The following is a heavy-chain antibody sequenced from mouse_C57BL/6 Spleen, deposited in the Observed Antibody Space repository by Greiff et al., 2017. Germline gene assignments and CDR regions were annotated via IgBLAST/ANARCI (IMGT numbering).Heavy chain of an antibody. D-gene: IGHD1-1*01. CDR2: INPNYGTT. J-gene: IGHJ1*03. V-gene: IGHV1-39*01. Sequence: VQLKESGPELVKPGASVKISCKASGYSFTDYNMNWVKQSNGKSLEWIGVINPNYGTTSYNQKFKGKATLTVDQSSSTAYMQLNSLTSEDSAVYYCAREGYYGSSYGYFDVWGTGTTVTVSS. CDR1: GYSFTDYN. CDR3: AREGYYGSSYGYFDV.